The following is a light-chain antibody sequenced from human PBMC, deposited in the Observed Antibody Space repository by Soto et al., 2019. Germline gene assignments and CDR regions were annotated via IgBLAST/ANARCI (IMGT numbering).Light chain of an antibody. CDR2: AAS. J-gene: IGKJ1*01. CDR1: QGISSS. V-gene: IGKV1-39*01. Sequence: IQLTQSPSSLSSSLGDRVTISCRASQGISSSLAWYQQQQGKAPKLLIFAASSLQSGVPARFSGSRSGPDGTLTISSLENEDCATYYCQQNDSSPPTFGQGTKVDIK. CDR3: QQNDSSPPT.